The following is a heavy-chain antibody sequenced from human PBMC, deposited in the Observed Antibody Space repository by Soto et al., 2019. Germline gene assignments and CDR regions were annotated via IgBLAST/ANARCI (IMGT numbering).Heavy chain of an antibody. Sequence: QVQLVQSGAEVKTPGASVKVSCKASGYTFATYDMNWVRQAPGQGLEWMGWMNPNSGNTGYAQKFQGRLTMTRDTALSVAPLELSSLRNEDTAVYYCARRDGYNINWLDSWAQGTMVTVSA. V-gene: IGHV1-8*01. CDR3: ARRDGYNINWLDS. D-gene: IGHD2-21*01. CDR2: MNPNSGNT. J-gene: IGHJ5*01. CDR1: GYTFATYD.